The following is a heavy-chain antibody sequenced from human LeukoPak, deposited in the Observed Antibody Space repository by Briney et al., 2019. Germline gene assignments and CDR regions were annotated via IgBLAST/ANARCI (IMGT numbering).Heavy chain of an antibody. J-gene: IGHJ4*02. Sequence: GGSLRLSCAASGFTFSTYVMSWVRQAPGTGPEWVSAISGSGGSTYYADSVKGRFTISRDNSKNTLYLQMNSLGADDTAVYYCAKGNWRYFDYWGQGTLVTVSS. CDR2: ISGSGGST. CDR1: GFTFSTYV. D-gene: IGHD1-1*01. V-gene: IGHV3-23*01. CDR3: AKGNWRYFDY.